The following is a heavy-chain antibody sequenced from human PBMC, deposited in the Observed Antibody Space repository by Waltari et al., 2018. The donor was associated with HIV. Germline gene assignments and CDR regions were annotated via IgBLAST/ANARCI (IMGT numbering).Heavy chain of an antibody. J-gene: IGHJ4*02. CDR2: ISRSSSSI. CDR1: GFTCSNYT. CDR3: ARDINGGWGY. D-gene: IGHD7-27*01. Sequence: EVQLVESGGGLVQPGGSLGVSCAGSGFTCSNYTMNWVRQEPGKGLEWVSYISRSSSSIFYADSVKGRFTISRDNAKNSLYLQMNSLRVEDTAVYYCARDINGGWGYWGQGTLVTVAS. V-gene: IGHV3-48*01.